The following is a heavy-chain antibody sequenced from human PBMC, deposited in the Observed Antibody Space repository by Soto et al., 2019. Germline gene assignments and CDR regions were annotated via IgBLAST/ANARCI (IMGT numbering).Heavy chain of an antibody. Sequence: EVQLVGSGGGLVQPGGSLRLSCAASGFTFSSYDMHWVRQATGKALEWVSAIGTGGDTYYPGSVKGRFTISRENAKNSLYLQMNSLRAGDTAVYYCAREGRVTTFDTFDIWGQGTVVTVSS. J-gene: IGHJ3*02. CDR1: GFTFSSYD. V-gene: IGHV3-13*01. CDR3: AREGRVTTFDTFDI. D-gene: IGHD4-17*01. CDR2: IGTGGDT.